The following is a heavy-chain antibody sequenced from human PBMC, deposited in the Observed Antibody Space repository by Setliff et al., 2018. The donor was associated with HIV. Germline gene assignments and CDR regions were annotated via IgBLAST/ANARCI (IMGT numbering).Heavy chain of an antibody. Sequence: SETLSLTCTVSGDSVRKSNWWSWVRQPPGKGLEWIGEITPSGATNYLPSLKSRVTMSLDTSKNQFSLKMTSVTAADTALYYCSNWNTTIDEDAWGQGTLVTVSS. V-gene: IGHV4-4*02. D-gene: IGHD5-18*01. CDR2: ITPSGAT. CDR3: SNWNTTIDEDA. CDR1: GDSVRKSNW. J-gene: IGHJ5*02.